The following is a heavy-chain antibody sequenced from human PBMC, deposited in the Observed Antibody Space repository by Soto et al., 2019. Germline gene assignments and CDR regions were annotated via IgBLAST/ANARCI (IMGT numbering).Heavy chain of an antibody. D-gene: IGHD5-18*01. Sequence: QVQLIQSGAEVKRPGASVKVACKASGCSFINSDINWVRRASGQGLEWMGLVNPKSGRTVSAQKFQGRVSMTRNVSISTAFLELSSLTSEVTAVYYCARTATDFWGQGTQFTVSS. CDR1: GCSFINSD. CDR2: VNPKSGRT. CDR3: ARTATDF. J-gene: IGHJ4*02. V-gene: IGHV1-8*01.